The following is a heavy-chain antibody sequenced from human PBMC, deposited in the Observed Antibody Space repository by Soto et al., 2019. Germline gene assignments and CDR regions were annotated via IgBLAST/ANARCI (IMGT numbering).Heavy chain of an antibody. CDR1: GCSISSSSYY. Sequence: SETLSLTCTVSGCSISSSSYYWGWICQPPGKGLEWIGSIYYSGSTYYNPSLKSRVTISVDTSKNQFSLKLSSVTAADTAVYYCARGYDEYYYYMDVWGKGTTVTVSS. CDR3: ARGYDEYYYYMDV. V-gene: IGHV4-39*01. D-gene: IGHD5-12*01. CDR2: IYYSGST. J-gene: IGHJ6*03.